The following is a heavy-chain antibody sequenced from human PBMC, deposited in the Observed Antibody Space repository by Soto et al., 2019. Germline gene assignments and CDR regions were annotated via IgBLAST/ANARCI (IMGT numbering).Heavy chain of an antibody. D-gene: IGHD6-13*01. V-gene: IGHV3-23*01. CDR3: SKALAAAGYYYYYGMDV. Sequence: EVQLLESGGGLVQPGGSLRLSCAASGFTFSSYAMSWVRQAPGKGLEWVSAISGSGGSTYYADSVKGRFSISRDNSKNTLYLQMNSRRAEDTAVYYCSKALAAAGYYYYYGMDVWGQGTTVTVSS. CDR2: ISGSGGST. CDR1: GFTFSSYA. J-gene: IGHJ6*02.